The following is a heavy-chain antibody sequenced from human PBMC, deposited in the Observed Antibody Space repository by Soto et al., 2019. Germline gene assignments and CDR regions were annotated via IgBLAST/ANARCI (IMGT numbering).Heavy chain of an antibody. V-gene: IGHV4-34*01. CDR1: GGSFSGYY. D-gene: IGHD5-18*01. CDR2: INHSGST. Sequence: QVQLQQWGAGLLKPAETLSLTCAVDGGSFSGYYWSWIRQPPGKGLEWIGEINHSGSTNYNPSLKSRVTISVDTSKNQFSLKLSSVTAADTAVYYCARGRRRIGYSYGYPDYWGQGTLVTVSS. CDR3: ARGRRRIGYSYGYPDY. J-gene: IGHJ4*02.